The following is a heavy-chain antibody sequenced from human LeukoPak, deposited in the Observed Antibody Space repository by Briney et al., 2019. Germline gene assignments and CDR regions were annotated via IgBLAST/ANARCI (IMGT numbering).Heavy chain of an antibody. CDR1: GGSIISGDNY. J-gene: IGHJ4*02. D-gene: IGHD3-9*01. V-gene: IGHV4-30-4*01. Sequence: SQTLSLTCTVSGGSIISGDNYWSWVRQPPGKGLEWIGNILYSGSTYYNPALQSRVTISLDTSKNQFSLMLSSVTAADTAVYYCAKARHYDIMTGYYRTGYFDYWGQGILVTVSA. CDR3: AKARHYDIMTGYYRTGYFDY. CDR2: ILYSGST.